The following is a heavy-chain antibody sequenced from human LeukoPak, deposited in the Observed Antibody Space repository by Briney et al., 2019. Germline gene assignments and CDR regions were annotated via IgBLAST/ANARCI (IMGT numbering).Heavy chain of an antibody. CDR3: ARVYYYGSGSNYFDF. CDR1: GFSISSGYY. J-gene: IGHJ4*02. Sequence: PSETLSLTCTVSGFSISSGYYWGWVRQSPGKGLEWIGSVYYSGATYYNPSLRSRVTISVDTSNNQFSLKLSSVTATDTAIYYCARVYYYGSGSNYFDFWGLGTLVTVSS. CDR2: VYYSGAT. V-gene: IGHV4-38-2*02. D-gene: IGHD3-10*01.